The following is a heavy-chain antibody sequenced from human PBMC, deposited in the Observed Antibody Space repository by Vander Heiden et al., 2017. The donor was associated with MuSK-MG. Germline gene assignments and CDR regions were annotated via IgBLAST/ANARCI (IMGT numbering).Heavy chain of an antibody. J-gene: IGHJ1*01. CDR3: ATRGTMIVDYFQH. CDR1: GFTFSSYA. CDR2: ISGSGGST. D-gene: IGHD3-22*01. Sequence: EVQLVESGRGLVQPGGSLRLSCAASGFTFSSYAMSWVRQAPGKGLEWVSAISGSGGSTYYADAVKGRFTISRDNSKNTMYLQMKRMRAEDTAVYYFATRGTMIVDYFQHWGQGTMVTVCS. V-gene: IGHV3-23*04.